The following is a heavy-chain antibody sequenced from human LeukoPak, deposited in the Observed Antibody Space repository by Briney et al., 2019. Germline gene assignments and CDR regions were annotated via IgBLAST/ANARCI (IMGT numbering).Heavy chain of an antibody. CDR1: GGSFSGYY. D-gene: IGHD6-6*01. J-gene: IGHJ4*02. V-gene: IGHV4-34*01. Sequence: SETLSLTCAVYGGSFSGYYWSWIRQPPGKGLEWIGEINHSGSTNYNPSSKSRVTISVDTSKNQFSLKLSSVTAADTAVYYCARGRGYSSSSYYFDYWGQGTLVTVSS. CDR2: INHSGST. CDR3: ARGRGYSSSSYYFDY.